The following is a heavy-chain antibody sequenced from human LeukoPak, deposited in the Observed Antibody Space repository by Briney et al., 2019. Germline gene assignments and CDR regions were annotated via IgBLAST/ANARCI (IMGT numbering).Heavy chain of an antibody. Sequence: SETLSLTCTVSGGSISSYYWSWIRQPPGKGREWIGYIYYSGSTNYNPSLKSRVTISVDTSKNQFSLKLSSVTAADTAVYYCARGRMGAVDAFDIWGQGTMVAVSS. CDR3: ARGRMGAVDAFDI. V-gene: IGHV4-59*01. CDR1: GGSISSYY. D-gene: IGHD1-26*01. J-gene: IGHJ3*02. CDR2: IYYSGST.